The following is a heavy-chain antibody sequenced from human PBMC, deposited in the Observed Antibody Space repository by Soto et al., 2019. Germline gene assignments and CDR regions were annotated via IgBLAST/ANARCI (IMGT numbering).Heavy chain of an antibody. Sequence: PGKGLEWIGYIYYSGSTDYDPSLKSRVTISVDTSKNTVSLEMTSLRAEDTAVYYCAKGGRQWLVTSGFNYRAQRALVTVSS. D-gene: IGHD6-19*01. CDR3: AKGGRQWLVTSGFNY. J-gene: IGHJ4*02. CDR2: IYYSGST. V-gene: IGHV4-59*01.